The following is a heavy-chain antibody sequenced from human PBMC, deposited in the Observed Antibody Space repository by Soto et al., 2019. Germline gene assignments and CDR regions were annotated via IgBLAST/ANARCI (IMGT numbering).Heavy chain of an antibody. Sequence: ASVKVSCKVSGYTLTELSMHWVRQAPGKGLEWMGGFDPEDGETIYAQKFQGRVTMTEDTSTDTAYVELSSLRSEDTAVYYCSTASDSSFILPDYWGQGTLVTVSS. CDR2: FDPEDGET. D-gene: IGHD3-22*01. CDR1: GYTLTELS. CDR3: STASDSSFILPDY. V-gene: IGHV1-24*01. J-gene: IGHJ4*02.